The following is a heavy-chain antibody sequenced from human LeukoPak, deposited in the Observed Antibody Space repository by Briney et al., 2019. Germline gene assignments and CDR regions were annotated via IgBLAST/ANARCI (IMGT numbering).Heavy chain of an antibody. CDR3: ARGLYYDILTGYYSYYYYYMDV. D-gene: IGHD3-9*01. V-gene: IGHV4-59*12. CDR2: IYYTGST. CDR1: GDSITSYY. J-gene: IGHJ6*03. Sequence: TSETLSLTCTVSGDSITSYYWSWVRQPPGKGLEWIGYIYYTGSTNYNPSLKSRVTISVDTSKNQFSLKLSSVTAADTAVYYCARGLYYDILTGYYSYYYYYMDVWGKGTTVTVSS.